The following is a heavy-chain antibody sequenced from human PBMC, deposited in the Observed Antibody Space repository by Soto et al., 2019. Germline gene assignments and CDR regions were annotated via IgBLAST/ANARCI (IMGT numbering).Heavy chain of an antibody. D-gene: IGHD2-15*01. J-gene: IGHJ6*03. CDR3: ARVGVVIVAADYYYYMDV. CDR1: GFTFSNYW. Sequence: PGGSLRLSCAASGFTFSNYWMTWVRQAPGKGLEWVANIKQDASQKYYMDSVKGRFTISRDNAKNSLNLQMNSLRAEDTAFYYFARVGVVIVAADYYYYMDVWGKGTTVTVSS. V-gene: IGHV3-7*01. CDR2: IKQDASQK.